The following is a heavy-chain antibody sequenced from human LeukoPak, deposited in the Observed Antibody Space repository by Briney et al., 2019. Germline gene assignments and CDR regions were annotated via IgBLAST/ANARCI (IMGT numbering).Heavy chain of an antibody. Sequence: SVKVSCKASGGIFSSYAISRVRQAPGQGLGWMGRIIPIFGTANYAQKYQGRVTFTTDESTSTAYMELSSLRSEDTAVYYCARDRDGYNQFDYWGQGTLVTLSS. V-gene: IGHV1-69*05. J-gene: IGHJ4*02. CDR3: ARDRDGYNQFDY. CDR1: GGIFSSYA. CDR2: IIPIFGTA. D-gene: IGHD5-24*01.